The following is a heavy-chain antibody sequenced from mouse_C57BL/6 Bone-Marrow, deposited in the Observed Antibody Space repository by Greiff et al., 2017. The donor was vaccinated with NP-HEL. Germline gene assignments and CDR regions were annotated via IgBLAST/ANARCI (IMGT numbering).Heavy chain of an antibody. CDR3: ARQLRDAMDY. J-gene: IGHJ4*01. Sequence: EVQLVASGGGLVQPGGSLKLSCAASGFTFSDYGMAWVRQAPRKGPEWVAFISNLAYSIYYADTVTGRFTISRENAKNTLYLEMSSLRSEDTAMYYCARQLRDAMDYWGQGTSVTVSS. D-gene: IGHD2-4*01. CDR1: GFTFSDYG. CDR2: ISNLAYSI. V-gene: IGHV5-15*01.